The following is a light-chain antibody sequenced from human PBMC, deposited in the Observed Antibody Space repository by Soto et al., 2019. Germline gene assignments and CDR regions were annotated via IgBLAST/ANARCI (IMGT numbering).Light chain of an antibody. J-gene: IGKJ5*01. V-gene: IGKV1-39*01. CDR3: QQSFTTASIT. Sequence: DIQMTQYPSSLSASVGDRVTITCRASQSISRNLNWYQHKPGKAPKLLIYAASSLQNGVPSRFRGGGSGTEFTLSINSLQPEDFGTYYCQQSFTTASITFGQGTRLKIK. CDR2: AAS. CDR1: QSISRN.